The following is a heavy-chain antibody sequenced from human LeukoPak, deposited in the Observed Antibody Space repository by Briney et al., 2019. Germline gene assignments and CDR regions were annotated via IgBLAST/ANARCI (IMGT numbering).Heavy chain of an antibody. V-gene: IGHV3-7*01. CDR2: IKQDGSEK. J-gene: IGHJ6*02. Sequence: GGSLRLSCAASGFTFSSYWMSWVRQAPGKGLEWVANIKQDGSEKYYVDSVKGRFTISRDNAKNSLYLQMNSLRAEDTAVYYCASPGTVTNVGYYYGMDVWGQGTTVTVSS. CDR1: GFTFSSYW. CDR3: ASPGTVTNVGYYYGMDV. D-gene: IGHD4-17*01.